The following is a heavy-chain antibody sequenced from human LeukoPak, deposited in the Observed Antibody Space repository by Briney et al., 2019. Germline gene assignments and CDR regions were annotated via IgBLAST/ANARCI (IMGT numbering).Heavy chain of an antibody. J-gene: IGHJ4*02. Sequence: GGSLRLSCAASGFTFSSYGMHWARQAPGKGLEWVAFIRYDGSNKYYADSVKGRFTISRDNSKNTLYLQMNSLKTEDTAVYYCTTDISIELELPIDYWGQRTLVTVSS. CDR1: GFTFSSYG. CDR2: IRYDGSNK. D-gene: IGHD1-7*01. V-gene: IGHV3-30*02. CDR3: TTDISIELELPIDY.